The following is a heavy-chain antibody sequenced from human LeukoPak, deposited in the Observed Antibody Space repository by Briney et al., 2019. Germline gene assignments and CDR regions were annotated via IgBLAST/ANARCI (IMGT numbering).Heavy chain of an antibody. CDR2: IKAKTAGGTP. V-gene: IGHV3-15*01. CDR1: GFTFSSYW. Sequence: GGSLRLSCAASGFTFSSYWMSWVRQAPGKGLEWIGRIKAKTAGGTPDYAAPVKGRFTISRDDSKNTLYLQMNSLKYEDTAVYYCSGPPPGISSAQPFDYWGQGTLVSVSS. CDR3: SGPPPGISSAQPFDY. J-gene: IGHJ4*02. D-gene: IGHD3-22*01.